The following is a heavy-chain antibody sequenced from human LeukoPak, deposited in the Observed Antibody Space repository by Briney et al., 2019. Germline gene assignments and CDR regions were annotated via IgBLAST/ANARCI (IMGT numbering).Heavy chain of an antibody. Sequence: SETLSLTCAVYGGSFSGYYWSWIRQPPGKGLEWIGEINHSGSTNYNPSLKSRVTISVDTSKNQFSLKLSSVTAADTAVYYCARDVVRGIPNWGQGTLVTVSS. CDR3: ARDVVRGIPN. CDR1: GGSFSGYY. D-gene: IGHD3-10*01. V-gene: IGHV4-34*01. J-gene: IGHJ4*02. CDR2: INHSGST.